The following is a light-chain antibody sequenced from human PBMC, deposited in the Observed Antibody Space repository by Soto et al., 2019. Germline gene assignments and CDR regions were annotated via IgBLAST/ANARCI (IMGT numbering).Light chain of an antibody. CDR2: AAS. CDR3: QQSYRTPRGIT. Sequence: IPITQSPASLSASVGDRVTITCRASQSISSYLNWYQQKPGKAPKLLIYAASSLQSGVPPRFSGSGSGTDFTLTISSLQPEDFATYYGQQSYRTPRGITFGQGTRLEI. J-gene: IGKJ5*01. V-gene: IGKV1-39*01. CDR1: QSISSY.